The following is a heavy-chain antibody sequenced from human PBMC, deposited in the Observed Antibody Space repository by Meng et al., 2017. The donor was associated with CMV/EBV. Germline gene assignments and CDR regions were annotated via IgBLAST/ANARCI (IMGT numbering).Heavy chain of an antibody. D-gene: IGHD5-24*01. Sequence: SVKVSCKASGYTFTGYYMHWVRQAPGQGLEWMGGIIPIFGTANYAQKFQGRVTITTDESTSTAYMELSSLRSEDTAVYYCARAYRDGYNFGFDYWGQGTLVTVSS. V-gene: IGHV1-69*05. CDR3: ARAYRDGYNFGFDY. CDR2: IIPIFGTA. CDR1: GYTFTGYY. J-gene: IGHJ4*02.